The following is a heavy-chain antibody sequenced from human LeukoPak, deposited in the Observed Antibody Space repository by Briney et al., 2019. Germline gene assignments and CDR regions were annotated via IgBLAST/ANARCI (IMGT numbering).Heavy chain of an antibody. CDR2: ITSSSSYI. D-gene: IGHD1-26*01. CDR3: ARDPYSGRYGDYYYYYMDV. CDR1: GFTFSSYN. Sequence: PGGSLRLSCAASGFTFSSYNMNWVRQAPGKGLEGVSSITSSSSYIYYADSVKGRFTISRDNAKNSLYLQINSPRAEDTAVYYCARDPYSGRYGDYYYYYMDVWGKGTTVTISS. V-gene: IGHV3-21*01. J-gene: IGHJ6*03.